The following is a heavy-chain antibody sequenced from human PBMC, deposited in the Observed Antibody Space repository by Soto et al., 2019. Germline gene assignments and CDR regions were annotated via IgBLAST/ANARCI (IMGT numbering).Heavy chain of an antibody. CDR3: ARLAGGNTDGNWFDP. CDR2: IYPGDSHT. J-gene: IGHJ5*02. V-gene: IGHV5-51*01. Sequence: GESLKISCKGSGYSFYHYWIVWVRQMPGKGLEWMGIIYPGDSHTRYSPSFQGQVTISADMSITTAYLQWSSLKASDSAMYYCARLAGGNTDGNWFDPWGQGTLVPVSS. CDR1: GYSFYHYW. D-gene: IGHD3-16*01.